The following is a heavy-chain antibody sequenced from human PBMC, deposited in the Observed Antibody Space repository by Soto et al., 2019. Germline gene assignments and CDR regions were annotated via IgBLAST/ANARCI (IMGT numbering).Heavy chain of an antibody. J-gene: IGHJ4*02. D-gene: IGHD3-3*02. CDR3: ADGRHFCSGYSLGPHGY. V-gene: IGHV3-30-3*01. Sequence: QVQLVESGGGVVKPGRSLRLSCAASGFTFSSYAMNWVRQAPGKGLEWVAVISYDGSNKYYADSVKGRFTISRDNSTNTQYLQKNSLKAEDTAVYYGADGRHFCSGYSLGPHGYWGQGTQGTV. CDR2: ISYDGSNK. CDR1: GFTFSSYA.